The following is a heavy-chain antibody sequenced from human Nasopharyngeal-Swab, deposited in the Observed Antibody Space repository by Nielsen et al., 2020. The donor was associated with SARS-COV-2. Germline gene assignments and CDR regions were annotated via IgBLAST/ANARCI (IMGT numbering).Heavy chain of an antibody. V-gene: IGHV3-74*01. CDR1: DFTSTSYW. CDR2: ISTDGRIT. Sequence: GGSLRPSFAASDFTSTSYWMNWFRQAPGKGLVWLSRISTDGRITTSAASVRGRFTIPRDNAKNPLFLQMNSLGADDTAVYYCARAVSANYFFLDYWGQGTLVAVSS. CDR3: ARAVSANYFFLDY. D-gene: IGHD4/OR15-4a*01. J-gene: IGHJ4*02.